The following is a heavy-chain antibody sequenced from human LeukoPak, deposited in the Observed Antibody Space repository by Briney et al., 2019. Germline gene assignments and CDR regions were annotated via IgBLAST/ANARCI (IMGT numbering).Heavy chain of an antibody. D-gene: IGHD5-18*01. CDR1: GFTFGDYA. Sequence: GGSLRLPCTASGFTFGDYAMSWVRQAPGKGLEWVGFIRSKAYGGTTEYAASVKGRFTISRDDSKSIAYLQMNSLKTEDTAVYYCTRDSPHVDTAFYFDYWGQGTLVTVSS. CDR2: IRSKAYGGTT. CDR3: TRDSPHVDTAFYFDY. V-gene: IGHV3-49*04. J-gene: IGHJ4*02.